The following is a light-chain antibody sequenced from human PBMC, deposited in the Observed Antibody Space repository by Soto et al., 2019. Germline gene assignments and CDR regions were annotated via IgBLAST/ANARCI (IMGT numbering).Light chain of an antibody. CDR3: MHSTHWPYT. Sequence: DVLMTQSPLSLPVTLGQPASISCRSSQSLVHNNGNTYLNWFQQRPGQSPRRLIYMVSKRDSGVPDRLSGTGSGSDFTLKISRVEAEDVGTYYCMHSTHWPYTFGQGTKLE. J-gene: IGKJ2*01. CDR1: QSLVHNNGNTY. CDR2: MVS. V-gene: IGKV2-30*02.